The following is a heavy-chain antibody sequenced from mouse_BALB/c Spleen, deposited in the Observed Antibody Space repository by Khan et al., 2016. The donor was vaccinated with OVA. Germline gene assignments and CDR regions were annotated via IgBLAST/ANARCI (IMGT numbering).Heavy chain of an antibody. Sequence: EVELVGSGGGLVQPGGSLRLSCATSGFTFTDYYMSWVRQPPGKALEWLGFIRNKANGYTTEYSASVKGRFTISRDNSQSIVYLQMNTLRAEDSATYYCARETVVDIYWYLDVWGAGTTVTVSS. V-gene: IGHV7-3*02. J-gene: IGHJ1*01. CDR2: IRNKANGYTT. D-gene: IGHD1-1*01. CDR3: ARETVVDIYWYLDV. CDR1: GFTFTDYY.